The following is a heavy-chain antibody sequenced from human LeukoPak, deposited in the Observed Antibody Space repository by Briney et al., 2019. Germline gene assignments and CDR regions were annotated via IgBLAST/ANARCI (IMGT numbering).Heavy chain of an antibody. V-gene: IGHV4-39*01. CDR3: ARLRRLRQTLADY. Sequence: SETLSLTCIVSGGSISSSSYYWGWIRQPPGKGLEWIGSIYYSGSTYYNPSLKSRVTISVDTSKNQFSLKLSSVTAADTAVYYCARLRRLRQTLADYWGQGTLVTVSS. J-gene: IGHJ4*02. CDR2: IYYSGST. D-gene: IGHD4-17*01. CDR1: GGSISSSSYY.